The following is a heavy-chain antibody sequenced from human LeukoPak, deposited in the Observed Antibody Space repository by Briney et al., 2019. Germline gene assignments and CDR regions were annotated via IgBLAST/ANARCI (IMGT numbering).Heavy chain of an antibody. CDR1: GGTFISYA. Sequence: SVKVSCKASGGTFISYAISWVRQAPGQGLEWMGGIIPIFGTANYAQKFQGRVTITTDESTRKAYMELRRLRDEDTDVYYCARGRRIAVAGTGGYWYFDLWGRGTLVTVSS. V-gene: IGHV1-69*05. J-gene: IGHJ2*01. CDR3: ARGRRIAVAGTGGYWYFDL. CDR2: IIPIFGTA. D-gene: IGHD6-19*01.